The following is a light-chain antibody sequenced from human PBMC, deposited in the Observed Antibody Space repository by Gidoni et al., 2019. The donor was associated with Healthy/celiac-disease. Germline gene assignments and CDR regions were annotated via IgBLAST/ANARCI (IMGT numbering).Light chain of an antibody. J-gene: IGKJ5*01. Sequence: EIVLTQSPATLSLSPGERATLTCRASQSVSSYLAWYQQKTGQAPSLLIYDASNRATGIPARCSGSGSGTDFTLTISSREPEDFAVYYCQQRSNWPPITFGQGTRLEIK. V-gene: IGKV3-11*01. CDR3: QQRSNWPPIT. CDR1: QSVSSY. CDR2: DAS.